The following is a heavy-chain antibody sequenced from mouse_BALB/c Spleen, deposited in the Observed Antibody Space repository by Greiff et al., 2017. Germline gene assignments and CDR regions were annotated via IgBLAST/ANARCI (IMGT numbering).Heavy chain of an antibody. V-gene: IGHV5-12-1*01. CDR1: GFAFSSYD. Sequence: EVQLVESGGGLVKPGGSLKLSCAASGFAFSSYDMSWVRQTPEKRLEWVAYISSGGGSTYYPDTVKGRFTISRDNAKNTLYLQMSSLKSEDTAMYYCARHDLLLRYPPFDYWGQGTTLTVSA. CDR3: ARHDLLLRYPPFDY. CDR2: ISSGGGST. J-gene: IGHJ2*01. D-gene: IGHD1-1*01.